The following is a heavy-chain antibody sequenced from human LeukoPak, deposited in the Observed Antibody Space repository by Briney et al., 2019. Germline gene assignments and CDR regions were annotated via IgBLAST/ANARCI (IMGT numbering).Heavy chain of an antibody. CDR2: MNPNSGDT. CDR1: GYTFSNYD. D-gene: IGHD2-2*01. J-gene: IGHJ5*02. CDR3: ARVDGYCSSTCCHYWFDP. Sequence: GASVKVSCQASGYTFSNYDINWVRQATGQGLEWMGWMNPNSGDTDFAQKFQGRVTMTRNTSITTAYMELSSLRSEDTAVYYCARVDGYCSSTCCHYWFDPWGQGTLVTVSS. V-gene: IGHV1-8*01.